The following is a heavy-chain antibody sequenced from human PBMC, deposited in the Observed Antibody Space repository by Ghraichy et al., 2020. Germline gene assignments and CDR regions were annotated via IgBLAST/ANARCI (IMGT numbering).Heavy chain of an antibody. V-gene: IGHV3-74*01. D-gene: IGHD2-15*01. CDR3: VRDGHRWNFDL. J-gene: IGHJ4*02. CDR1: GFTFSGYW. Sequence: LSLTCAASGFTFSGYWMHWVRQAPGKGLVWVSRIKTDGTSTDYADSVKGRFTISRDNAKNTLFLQMNSLRAEDAAVYYCVRDGHRWNFDLWGQGILVTVSA. CDR2: IKTDGTST.